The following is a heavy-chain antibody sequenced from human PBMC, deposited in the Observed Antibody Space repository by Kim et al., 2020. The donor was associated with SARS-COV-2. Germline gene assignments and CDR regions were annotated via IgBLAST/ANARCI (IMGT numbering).Heavy chain of an antibody. D-gene: IGHD3-16*01. V-gene: IGHV3-74*01. CDR2: INTDGAVT. Sequence: GGSLRLSFAASGFTFSNHWMHWVRQAPGKGLEWVSRINTDGAVTTYADSVKGRFTISRDNEKNTLYLQMNSLTAEDTAVYFCAKVFTWFDPWGQGTLVAVSS. J-gene: IGHJ5*02. CDR1: GFTFSNHW. CDR3: AKVFTWFDP.